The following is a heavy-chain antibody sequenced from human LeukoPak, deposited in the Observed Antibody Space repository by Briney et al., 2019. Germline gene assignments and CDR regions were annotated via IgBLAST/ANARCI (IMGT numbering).Heavy chain of an antibody. J-gene: IGHJ4*02. Sequence: GGSLRLSCAASGFTFSSYGMHWVHQAPGKGLEWVAVISYDGSNKYYADSVKGRFTISRDNSKNTLYLQMNSLRAEDTAVYYCAKDHYRPAVADSGGGLDYWGQGSRVTVSS. CDR2: ISYDGSNK. D-gene: IGHD6-19*01. CDR1: GFTFSSYG. V-gene: IGHV3-30*18. CDR3: AKDHYRPAVADSGGGLDY.